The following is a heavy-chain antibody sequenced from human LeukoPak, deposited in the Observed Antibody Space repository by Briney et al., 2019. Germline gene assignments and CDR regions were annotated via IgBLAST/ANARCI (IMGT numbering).Heavy chain of an antibody. CDR2: ISRSSNYI. CDR1: GFTFSSYS. V-gene: IGHV3-21*01. CDR3: ARGENNYCYFYVDY. J-gene: IGHJ4*02. Sequence: GGSLRLSCAASGFTFSSYSMNWVRQAPGKGLEWVSSISRSSNYIYYADSVKGRFTISRDNAKNSLYLQINSLRAEDTSVYYCARGENNYCYFYVDYWGQGTLVTVSS. D-gene: IGHD2-15*01.